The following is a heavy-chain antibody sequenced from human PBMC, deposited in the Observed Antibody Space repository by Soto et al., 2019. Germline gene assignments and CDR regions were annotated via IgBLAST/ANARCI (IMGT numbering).Heavy chain of an antibody. CDR2: IYYSGST. Sequence: SETLSLTCTVSGGSISSGDYYWSWIRQPPGKGLEWIGYIYYSGSTYYNPSLKSRVTISVDTSKNQFSLKLSSVTAADTAVYYCARVPVLLHWFDPWGQGTLVTVSS. J-gene: IGHJ5*02. CDR1: GGSISSGDYY. D-gene: IGHD3-10*01. V-gene: IGHV4-30-4*01. CDR3: ARVPVLLHWFDP.